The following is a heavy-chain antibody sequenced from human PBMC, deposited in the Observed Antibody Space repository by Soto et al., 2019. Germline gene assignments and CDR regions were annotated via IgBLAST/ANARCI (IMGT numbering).Heavy chain of an antibody. CDR1: GFTFSSYW. D-gene: IGHD4-17*01. V-gene: IGHV3-7*01. Sequence: EVQLVESGGGLVQPGGSLRLSCAASGFTFSSYWMSWVRQAPGKGLEWVANIKQDGSEKYYVASVKGRFTISSDNAKNSLYLQMNSLRAEDTAVYYCARVGYGDLDWFDPWCQGTLVTVSS. J-gene: IGHJ5*02. CDR2: IKQDGSEK. CDR3: ARVGYGDLDWFDP.